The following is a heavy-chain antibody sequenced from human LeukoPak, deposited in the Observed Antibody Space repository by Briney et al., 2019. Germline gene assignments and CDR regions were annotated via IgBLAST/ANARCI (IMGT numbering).Heavy chain of an antibody. V-gene: IGHV3-21*01. D-gene: IGHD3-9*01. Sequence: PGGSLRLSCATSGFIFSDHSMNWVRQAPGKGLEWVSSVSDDSARKFYADSVKGRFTISRDNANNSLYLQMNSLRADDTAVYYCARGSYDILTGHSDAFDIWGQGTMVTVSS. CDR2: VSDDSARK. J-gene: IGHJ3*02. CDR1: GFIFSDHS. CDR3: ARGSYDILTGHSDAFDI.